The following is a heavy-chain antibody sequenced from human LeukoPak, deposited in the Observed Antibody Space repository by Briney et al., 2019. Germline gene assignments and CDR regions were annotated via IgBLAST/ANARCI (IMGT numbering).Heavy chain of an antibody. D-gene: IGHD3-10*01. CDR2: NNHSRST. V-gene: IGHV4-34*01. Sequence: SETLSLTCAVYGGSFSGYYWSWIRQPPGKGLEWIGENNHSRSTNYNPSLKSRVTISVDTSKNQFSLKLSSVTAADTAVYYCARGGAYYYGSGSYYPNWFDPWGQGTLVTVSS. CDR1: GGSFSGYY. J-gene: IGHJ5*02. CDR3: ARGGAYYYGSGSYYPNWFDP.